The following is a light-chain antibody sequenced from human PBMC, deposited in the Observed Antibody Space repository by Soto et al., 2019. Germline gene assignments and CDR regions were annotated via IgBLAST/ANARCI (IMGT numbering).Light chain of an antibody. J-gene: IGLJ3*02. CDR2: ENN. V-gene: IGLV1-51*02. Sequence: QAVLTQPPSVSAAPGQKVTISCSGSSSNIGNNYVSWYQQLPGTAPKLLIYENNKRPSGIPDRFSGSKSGKSATLGITGLQTGDEADYYCGTWDSSLGGVFGGGTKLTVL. CDR3: GTWDSSLGGV. CDR1: SSNIGNNY.